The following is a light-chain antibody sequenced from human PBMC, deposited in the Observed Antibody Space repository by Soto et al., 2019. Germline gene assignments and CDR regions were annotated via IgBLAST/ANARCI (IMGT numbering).Light chain of an antibody. CDR1: QSVSSY. Sequence: EIVLTQSPATLSLSPGERATLSCRASQSVSSYLAWYQQKPVQSPRLLIYDASNRATGIPDRFSGSGSGTDFTLTISRLEPEDFAVYYCHQYDSWTFGQGTKV. V-gene: IGKV3-11*01. CDR3: HQYDSWT. J-gene: IGKJ1*01. CDR2: DAS.